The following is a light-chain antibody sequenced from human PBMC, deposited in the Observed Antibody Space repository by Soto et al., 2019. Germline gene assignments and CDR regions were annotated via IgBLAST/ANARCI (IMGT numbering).Light chain of an antibody. J-gene: IGKJ1*01. V-gene: IGKV1-9*01. CDR3: QQYGTSPRT. CDR2: AAS. Sequence: DIQMTQSPSSLSASVGARVTITCRASQSISSYLAWYQQKPGKAPKLLIYAASTLQSGVPSRFSGSGSGTDFTLTISRLEPEDFAVYYCQQYGTSPRTFGQGTKVDIK. CDR1: QSISSY.